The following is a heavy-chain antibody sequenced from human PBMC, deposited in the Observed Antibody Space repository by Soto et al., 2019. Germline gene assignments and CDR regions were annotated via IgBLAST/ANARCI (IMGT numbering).Heavy chain of an antibody. Sequence: QITLKESGPTLVKPTQTLTLTCAFSGFSLSTSGVAVGWIRQPPGKALEWLALIYWDEGELYSPSLKSRLTITKDTSKNQVVLTMANMDPVDTATYYCAHSRMYYYDGSGHDTFDIWGQGTMVTVSS. V-gene: IGHV2-5*02. J-gene: IGHJ3*02. CDR3: AHSRMYYYDGSGHDTFDI. CDR1: GFSLSTSGVA. CDR2: IYWDEGE. D-gene: IGHD3-22*01.